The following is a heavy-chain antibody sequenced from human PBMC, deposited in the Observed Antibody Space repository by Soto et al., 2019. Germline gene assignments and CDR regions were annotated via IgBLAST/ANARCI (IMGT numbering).Heavy chain of an antibody. D-gene: IGHD3-10*01. Sequence: GGSLRLSCAASGFTFSSYSMNWVRQAPGKGLEWVSSISSSSSYIYYADSVKGRFTISRDNAKNSLYLQMNSLRAEDTAVYYCAKDPTGSGSYYTTAIDYWGQGTLVTVSS. J-gene: IGHJ4*02. CDR1: GFTFSSYS. CDR3: AKDPTGSGSYYTTAIDY. CDR2: ISSSSSYI. V-gene: IGHV3-21*04.